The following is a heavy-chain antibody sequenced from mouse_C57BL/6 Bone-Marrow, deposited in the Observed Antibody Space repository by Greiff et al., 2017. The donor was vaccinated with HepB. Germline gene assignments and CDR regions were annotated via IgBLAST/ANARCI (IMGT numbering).Heavy chain of an antibody. CDR2: GQGLEWIG. CDR1: YTFSRRVH. Sequence: QVQLQQSGPELARPWASVKISCQAFYTFSRRVHFAIRDTNYWMQWVKQRPGQGLEWIGAIYPGNGDTSYNQKFKGKATLTADISTSTAYMQLSSLTAEDAAVYYCACRDYYGSGAFAYWGQGTLVTVSA. D-gene: IGHD1-1*01. CDR3: AEDAAVYYCACRDYYGSGAFAY. J-gene: IGHJ3*01. V-gene: IGHV1-87*01.